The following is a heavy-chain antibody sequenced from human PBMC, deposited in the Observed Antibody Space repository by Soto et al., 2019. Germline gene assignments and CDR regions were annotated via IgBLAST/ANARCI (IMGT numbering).Heavy chain of an antibody. J-gene: IGHJ4*02. V-gene: IGHV3-30*18. CDR1: GFTFSSYG. D-gene: IGHD3-3*01. Sequence: GGSLRLSCAASGFTFSSYGMHWVRQAPGKGLEWVAVISYDGSNKYYADSVKGRFTISRDNSKNTLYLQMNSLRSEDTAVYYCAKDLYYDFWSGYCFDYWGQGTLVTVSS. CDR2: ISYDGSNK. CDR3: AKDLYYDFWSGYCFDY.